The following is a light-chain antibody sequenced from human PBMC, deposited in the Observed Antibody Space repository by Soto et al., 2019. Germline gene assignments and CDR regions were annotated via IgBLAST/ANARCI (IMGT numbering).Light chain of an antibody. J-gene: IGKJ1*01. CDR1: QTISSW. CDR2: KAS. CDR3: QQYYNYWT. Sequence: DIQMTQSPSTLSASLGDRVSITCRASQTISSWFAWYQQKPGQAPKLLIYKASSLESAVPSRFSGSGSGTEFTLTISGLQPDDFATYYCQQYYNYWTFGQGTKVDIK. V-gene: IGKV1-5*03.